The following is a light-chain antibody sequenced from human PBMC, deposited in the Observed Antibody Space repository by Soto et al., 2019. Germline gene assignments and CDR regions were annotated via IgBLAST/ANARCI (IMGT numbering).Light chain of an antibody. CDR3: HSYDDTVTGEV. CDR1: SSNIGAGYD. V-gene: IGLV1-40*01. J-gene: IGLJ3*02. Sequence: QSVLTQPPSVSGAPGQRVTISCTGNSSNIGAGYDVHWYQQLPGTAPKLLIFGNRNRPSGVPDRFSGSKSGSSASLAITGLQAEDEADYYCHSYDDTVTGEVFGGGTKLTVL. CDR2: GNR.